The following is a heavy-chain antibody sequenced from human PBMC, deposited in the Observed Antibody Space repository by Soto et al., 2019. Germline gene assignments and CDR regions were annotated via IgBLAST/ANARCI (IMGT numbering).Heavy chain of an antibody. J-gene: IGHJ5*02. V-gene: IGHV4-39*07. CDR3: ARTAKGAGRTWFDP. CDR2: IYYSGST. Sequence: SETLSLTCTVSGGSISRSSYYGGWIRQPPGKGLEWIGSIYYSGSTNYNPSLKSRGTISVDTSKNQFSLKLSSVTAADTAGYYGARTAKGAGRTWFDPWGQGTLVTVSS. CDR1: GGSISRSSYY. D-gene: IGHD2-21*02.